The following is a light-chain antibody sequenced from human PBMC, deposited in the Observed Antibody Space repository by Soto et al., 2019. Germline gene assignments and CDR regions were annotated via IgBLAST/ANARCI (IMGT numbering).Light chain of an antibody. V-gene: IGKV3-20*01. CDR3: QQYASSPLT. CDR1: QRVRRSY. J-gene: IGKJ4*01. Sequence: EIVLTQSPGTLSLSPGEKATLSCKASQRVRRSYLAWYQQKYGQAPRLLIYGAFSRATGIPDRFSGSGSGTDFTLTISRLEPEDFAVYCCQQYASSPLTFGGGTKVEIK. CDR2: GAF.